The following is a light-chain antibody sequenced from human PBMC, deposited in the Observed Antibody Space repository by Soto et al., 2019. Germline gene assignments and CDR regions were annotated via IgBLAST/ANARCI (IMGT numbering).Light chain of an antibody. CDR3: QQYGYSPRT. CDR2: GAS. CDR1: QSISTTY. V-gene: IGKV3-20*01. J-gene: IGKJ1*01. Sequence: EILLTQSPGTVSVSPGERATLSCRASQSISTTYIAWYQQKPGQAPRLLIYGASNRATGVPDRFTGSGSGTDFTLTISRLEPEDFVVYYCQQYGYSPRTFGQGTKVEIK.